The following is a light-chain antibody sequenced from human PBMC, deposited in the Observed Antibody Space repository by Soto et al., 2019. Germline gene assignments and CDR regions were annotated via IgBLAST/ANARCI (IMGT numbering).Light chain of an antibody. CDR1: QYINTY. J-gene: IGKJ4*01. Sequence: DIQMTQSPSSLSASIGDRVIIACRASQYINTYLNWYQQKPGKAPKLLIYAASSLQSGVPSRFSGSGSGTDFTLIITSLQPEDFATYSCQQSYSAPLTFGGGTKVEIK. CDR3: QQSYSAPLT. V-gene: IGKV1-39*01. CDR2: AAS.